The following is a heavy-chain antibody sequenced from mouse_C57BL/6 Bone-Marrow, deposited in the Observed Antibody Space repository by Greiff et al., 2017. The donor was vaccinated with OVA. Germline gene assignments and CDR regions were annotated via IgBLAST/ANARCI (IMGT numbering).Heavy chain of an antibody. D-gene: IGHD2-3*01. CDR1: GFSLSTSGMG. J-gene: IGHJ4*01. CDR2: IYWDDDK. CDR3: ARRPDYDGYYNYAMDY. V-gene: IGHV8-12*01. Sequence: QVTLKVSGPGILQSSQTLSLTCSFSGFSLSTSGMGVSWIRQPSGKGLGWLAHIYWDDDKRYNPSLKSRLTISKDTSRNQVFLKITSVDTADTATYYCARRPDYDGYYNYAMDYWGQGTSVTVSS.